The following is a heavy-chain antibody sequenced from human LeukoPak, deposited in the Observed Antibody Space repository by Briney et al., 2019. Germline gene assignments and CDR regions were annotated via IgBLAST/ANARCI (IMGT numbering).Heavy chain of an antibody. Sequence: GASVKVSCKASGYTFTSYGISWVRQAPGQGLEWMGWISAYNGNTNYAQKLQGRVTMTTDTSTSTAYMELRSLRSDDTAVYYRARASAYYGSGSYNSFDYWGQGTLVTVSS. J-gene: IGHJ4*02. CDR3: ARASAYYGSGSYNSFDY. D-gene: IGHD3-10*01. CDR1: GYTFTSYG. CDR2: ISAYNGNT. V-gene: IGHV1-18*01.